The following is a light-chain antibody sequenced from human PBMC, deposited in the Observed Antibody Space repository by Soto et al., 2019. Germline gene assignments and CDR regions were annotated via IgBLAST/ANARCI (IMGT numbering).Light chain of an antibody. J-gene: IGKJ2*01. CDR2: GTS. V-gene: IGKV3-20*01. CDR3: QQYGTAPYT. Sequence: TVVTQSPGTLSLSPGEGATLSCRASQSVDSRYLAWYQQKPGQAPRLLIHGTSTRASGIPDRFSGSGSGTDFTLTISGLEPEDFAVYYCQQYGTAPYTFGQGTTLEFK. CDR1: QSVDSRY.